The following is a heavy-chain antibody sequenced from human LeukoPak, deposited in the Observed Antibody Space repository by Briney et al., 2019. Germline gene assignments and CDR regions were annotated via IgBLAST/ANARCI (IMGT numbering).Heavy chain of an antibody. Sequence: SETLSLTCTVSGGSISSYYWTWIRQPAGKGLEWIGRIYSTGSTNYNPSLKSRVTMSVDTSKNQFSLKLSSVTAADTAVYYCARASSPITGTRYYFDYWGQGTLVTVSS. D-gene: IGHD1-20*01. V-gene: IGHV4-4*07. J-gene: IGHJ4*02. CDR3: ARASSPITGTRYYFDY. CDR2: IYSTGST. CDR1: GGSISSYY.